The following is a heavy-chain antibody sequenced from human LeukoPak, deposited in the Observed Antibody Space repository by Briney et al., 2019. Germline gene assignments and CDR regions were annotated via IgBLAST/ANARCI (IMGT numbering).Heavy chain of an antibody. CDR1: GFTFSSYG. Sequence: GGSLRLSCAASGFTFSSYGMHWVRQAPGKGLEWVAFIRYDRSNEYYADSVKGRFTISRDNSKNTLYLQMNSLRAEDTAVYYCAKDMSGWTYFDYWGQGTLVTVSS. CDR3: AKDMSGWTYFDY. J-gene: IGHJ4*02. CDR2: IRYDRSNE. D-gene: IGHD6-19*01. V-gene: IGHV3-30*02.